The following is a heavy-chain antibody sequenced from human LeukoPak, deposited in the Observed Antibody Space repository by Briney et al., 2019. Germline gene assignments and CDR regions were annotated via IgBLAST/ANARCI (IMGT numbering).Heavy chain of an antibody. J-gene: IGHJ4*02. CDR3: ARLGGGYDSSGYTTDY. CDR1: GGTFSSYA. D-gene: IGHD3-22*01. Sequence: SVKVSCKASGGTFSSYAISWVRQARGQGLEWMGRIIPILGITNYSQKFQGRVTITADKSTSTAYMELSSLRSEDTAVYYCARLGGGYDSSGYTTDYWGQGTLVTVSS. CDR2: IIPILGIT. V-gene: IGHV1-69*04.